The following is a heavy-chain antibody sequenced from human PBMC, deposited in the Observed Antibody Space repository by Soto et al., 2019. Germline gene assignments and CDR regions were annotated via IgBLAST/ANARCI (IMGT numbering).Heavy chain of an antibody. J-gene: IGHJ6*03. CDR1: GYSFTSYW. CDR3: ARRGGYCSSTSCYREDYYYYYMDV. D-gene: IGHD2-2*02. Sequence: GESLKISCKGSGYSFTSYWIGWVRQMPGKGLEWMGIIYPGDSDTRYSPSFQGQVTISADKSISTAYLQWSSLKASDTAMYYCARRGGYCSSTSCYREDYYYYYMDVWGKGTTVTVSS. CDR2: IYPGDSDT. V-gene: IGHV5-51*01.